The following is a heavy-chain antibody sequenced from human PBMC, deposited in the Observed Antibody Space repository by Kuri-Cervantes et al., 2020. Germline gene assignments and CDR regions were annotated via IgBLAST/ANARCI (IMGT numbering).Heavy chain of an antibody. CDR1: GGTFSSYA. J-gene: IGHJ3*02. CDR2: IIPIFGTA. Sequence: SVKVSCKASGGTFSSYAISWVRQAPGQGLEWMGGIIPIFGTANYAQKFQGRVTITADESTSTAYMEQSSLRSEDTAVYYCSTDTVTTTGNAFDIWGQGTMVTVSS. D-gene: IGHD4-17*01. V-gene: IGHV1-69*13. CDR3: STDTVTTTGNAFDI.